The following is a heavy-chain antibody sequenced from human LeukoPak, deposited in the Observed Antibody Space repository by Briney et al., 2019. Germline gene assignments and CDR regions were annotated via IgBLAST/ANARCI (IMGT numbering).Heavy chain of an antibody. V-gene: IGHV1-69*05. CDR2: IIPIFGTA. D-gene: IGHD3-22*01. CDR1: GGTFSSYA. CDR3: ARRSLGYYDSSGYRAFDI. Sequence: SVKVSCKASGGTFSSYAISWVRQAPGQGLEWMGGIIPIFGTANYAQKFQGRVTIITDESTSTAYMELSSLRSEDTAVYYCARRSLGYYDSSGYRAFDIWGQGTMVTVSS. J-gene: IGHJ3*02.